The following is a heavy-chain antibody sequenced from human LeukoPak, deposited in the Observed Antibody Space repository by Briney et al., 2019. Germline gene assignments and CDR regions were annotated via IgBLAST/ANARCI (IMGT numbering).Heavy chain of an antibody. Sequence: SETLSLTCAVSGYSISSGYYWGWIRQPPGKGLEWIGSIYHSGSTYYNPSLKSRVTISVDTSKNQFSLKLSSVTAADTAVYYCARGPYSSGEDYWGQGTLVTVSS. CDR2: IYHSGST. CDR1: GYSISSGYY. V-gene: IGHV4-38-2*01. D-gene: IGHD6-19*01. J-gene: IGHJ4*02. CDR3: ARGPYSSGEDY.